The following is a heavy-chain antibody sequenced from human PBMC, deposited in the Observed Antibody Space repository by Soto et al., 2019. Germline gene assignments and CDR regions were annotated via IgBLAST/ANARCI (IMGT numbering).Heavy chain of an antibody. CDR1: GYSFSTYD. CDR2: LNPNSGNT. CDR3: AREDRRGYSFGHPYTWFDP. Sequence: ASVKVSCKASGYSFSTYDINWVRQAPGQGLEWMGWLNPNSGNTGYAQKFQGRVTLTRNTAISTVYMQLSSLRSDDTAVYFRAREDRRGYSFGHPYTWFDPWGQGTLVTVSS. D-gene: IGHD5-18*01. V-gene: IGHV1-8*01. J-gene: IGHJ5*02.